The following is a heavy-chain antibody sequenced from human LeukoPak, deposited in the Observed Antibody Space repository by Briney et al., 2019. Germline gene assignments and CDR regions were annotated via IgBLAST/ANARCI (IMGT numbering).Heavy chain of an antibody. J-gene: IGHJ6*02. D-gene: IGHD1-7*01. CDR1: GFTFGNYG. V-gene: IGHV3-23*01. CDR3: ARDTYDWNFEASDYYYGMDV. Sequence: GGSLRLSCAASGFTFGNYGMGWVRQTPEKGLEWVSAISDSGGDTHYTDSVKGRFTISRDNAKNTLYLQMSSLRADDTAVYYCARDTYDWNFEASDYYYGMDVWGQGTTVTVSS. CDR2: ISDSGGDT.